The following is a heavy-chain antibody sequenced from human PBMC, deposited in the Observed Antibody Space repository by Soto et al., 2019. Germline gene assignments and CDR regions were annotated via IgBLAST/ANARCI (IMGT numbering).Heavy chain of an antibody. D-gene: IGHD6-19*01. Sequence: AAVKSSCNAAGYTFISCCICWWLRAPGQKLVWMVWISAYNGNTNYAQTLQGRVTMTTXXXXXXTXMXLXXXXSDXTAVYYCAREVAVAPDACATWGQGPRVTVSP. CDR2: ISAYNGNT. V-gene: IGHV1-18*04. CDR3: AREVAVAPDACAT. J-gene: IGHJ3*02. CDR1: GYTFISCC.